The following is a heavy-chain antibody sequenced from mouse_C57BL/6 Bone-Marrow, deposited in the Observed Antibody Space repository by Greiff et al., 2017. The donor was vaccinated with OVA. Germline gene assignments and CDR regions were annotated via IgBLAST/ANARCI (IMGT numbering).Heavy chain of an antibody. D-gene: IGHD2-2*01. Sequence: VQRVESGAELVKPGASVKMSCKASGYTFTTYPIEWMKQNHGKSLEWIGNFHPYNDDTKYNEKFKGKATLTVEKSSSTVYLELSRLTSDDSAVYYCARRVYYGYAWFAYWGQGTLVTVSA. J-gene: IGHJ3*01. CDR2: FHPYNDDT. CDR3: ARRVYYGYAWFAY. V-gene: IGHV1-47*01. CDR1: GYTFTTYP.